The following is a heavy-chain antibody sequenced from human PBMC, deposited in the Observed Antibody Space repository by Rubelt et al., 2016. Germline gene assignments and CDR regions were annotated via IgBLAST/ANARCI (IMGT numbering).Heavy chain of an antibody. CDR2: INHSGST. CDR1: GGSFSGYY. J-gene: IGHJ4*02. CDR3: ARPRFNMRRGPPDY. V-gene: IGHV4-34*01. D-gene: IGHD3-22*01. Sequence: QVQLQQWGAGLLKPSETLSLACAVYGGSFSGYYWSWIRQPQGKGLEWIGEINHSGSTNYNPSLKSRVTISVDTSKNQFARKLSSVTAADTAVYSCARPRFNMRRGPPDYWGQGTLVTVSS.